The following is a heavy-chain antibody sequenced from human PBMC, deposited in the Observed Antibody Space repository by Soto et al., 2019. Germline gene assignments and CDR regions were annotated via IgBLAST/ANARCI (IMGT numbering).Heavy chain of an antibody. CDR1: GGSISSYY. Sequence: SETLSLTCTVSGGSISSYYWSWIRQPPGKGLEWIGYIYYSGSTNYNPSLKSRVTISVDTSKNQFSLKLSSVTAADTAVYYCARAPFYYDSSGHYYPGYYYYYGMDVWGQGTTVTVSS. CDR2: IYYSGST. CDR3: ARAPFYYDSSGHYYPGYYYYYGMDV. J-gene: IGHJ6*02. D-gene: IGHD3-22*01. V-gene: IGHV4-59*01.